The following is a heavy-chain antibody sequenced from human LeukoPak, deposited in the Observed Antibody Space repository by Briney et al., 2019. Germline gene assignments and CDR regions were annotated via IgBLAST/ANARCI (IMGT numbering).Heavy chain of an antibody. D-gene: IGHD1-1*01. V-gene: IGHV4-59*01. J-gene: IGHJ5*02. CDR1: GGSISTYF. CDR3: AKWNTRGSWVDP. CDR2: MDYSRST. Sequence: SETLSLTCNVSGGSISTYFWSWIRQPPGKGLEWIGYMDYSRSTKYNPSLKSRVTISVDTSKNQFSLKLPSVTAGDTAVYYCAKWNTRGSWVDPWGQGTLVTVSS.